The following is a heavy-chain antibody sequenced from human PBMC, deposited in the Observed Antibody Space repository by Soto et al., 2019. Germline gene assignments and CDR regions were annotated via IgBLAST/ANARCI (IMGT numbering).Heavy chain of an antibody. D-gene: IGHD6-13*01. CDR1: GFTFGNYW. J-gene: IGHJ5*02. V-gene: IGHV3-74*01. CDR3: ARDVAAAGTAWFDP. Sequence: GGSLRLSCAASGFTFGNYWMHWVRQAPGKGLVWVSYIKSDGTTTNYADSVKGRFTISRVNAKNTLYLQMSSLRAEDTAVYYCARDVAAAGTAWFDPWGQGTLVTVSS. CDR2: IKSDGTTT.